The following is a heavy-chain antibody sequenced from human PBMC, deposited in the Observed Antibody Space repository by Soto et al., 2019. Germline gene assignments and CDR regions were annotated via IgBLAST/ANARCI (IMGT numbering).Heavy chain of an antibody. CDR1: GYTFTSYA. D-gene: IGHD2-2*01. J-gene: IGHJ3*02. CDR2: INAGNGNT. CDR3: ARDQDCISTSCYDHDAFDI. Sequence: ASVKVSCKASGYTFTSYAMHWVRQAPGQRIERMGGINAGNGNTKYSQKFQGRVTITRDTSASTAYMELSSLRSEDTAVYYCARDQDCISTSCYDHDAFDIWGEGTIVTVSS. V-gene: IGHV1-3*01.